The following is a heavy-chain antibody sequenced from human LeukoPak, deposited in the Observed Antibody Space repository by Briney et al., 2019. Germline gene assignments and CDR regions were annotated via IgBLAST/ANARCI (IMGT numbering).Heavy chain of an antibody. Sequence: SETLSLTCTVSGDSVSGYYWSWIRQPPGKGLEWIGYVYQTGHTHYSPSLKSRVTVSLDTSRNEVSLKVNSVAAADTAVYYCARHRFGHLFDYWGQGTLVTVSS. V-gene: IGHV4-59*02. J-gene: IGHJ4*02. CDR3: ARHRFGHLFDY. D-gene: IGHD3-16*01. CDR2: VYQTGHT. CDR1: GDSVSGYY.